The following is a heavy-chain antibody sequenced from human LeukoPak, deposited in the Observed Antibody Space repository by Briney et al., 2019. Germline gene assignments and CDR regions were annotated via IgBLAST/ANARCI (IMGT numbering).Heavy chain of an antibody. Sequence: GGSLRLSCAASGSTFSSYGMSWVRQAPGKGLEWVSVISGSGGGTYYADSVKGRFTISRDNSKNTLYLQVNSLRAEDTAVYYCAKDQSKWELGGTLDYWGQGTLVTVSS. CDR3: AKDQSKWELGGTLDY. CDR2: ISGSGGGT. V-gene: IGHV3-23*01. D-gene: IGHD1-26*01. CDR1: GSTFSSYG. J-gene: IGHJ4*02.